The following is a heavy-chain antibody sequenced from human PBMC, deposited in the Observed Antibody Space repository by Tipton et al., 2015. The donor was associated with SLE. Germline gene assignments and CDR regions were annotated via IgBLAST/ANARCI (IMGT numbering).Heavy chain of an antibody. CDR1: GGSISSYY. CDR3: ARGRVVHQLFGFYYMDV. CDR2: VDYSGSP. Sequence: TLSLTCSVSGGSISSYYWSWIRQPPGKGLEWIGYVDYSGSPNYNPSLNGRVTISVDTSKNQFSLKLTPVTAADTAVYYCARGRVVHQLFGFYYMDVWGNGTTVTVSS. V-gene: IGHV4-59*01. J-gene: IGHJ6*03. D-gene: IGHD3-10*02.